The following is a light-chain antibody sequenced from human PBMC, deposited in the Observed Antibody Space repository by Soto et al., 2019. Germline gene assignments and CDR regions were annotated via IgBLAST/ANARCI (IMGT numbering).Light chain of an antibody. Sequence: EIVLTQSPATLSLSPGERATLSSRASQSVSSYLAWYQQKPGQAPRLLIYDASNRATGIPARFSGSGSGTDFTLTISSLGPEDFAVYYCQQRSNWPHFGGGTKVEIK. CDR3: QQRSNWPH. V-gene: IGKV3-11*01. CDR2: DAS. CDR1: QSVSSY. J-gene: IGKJ4*01.